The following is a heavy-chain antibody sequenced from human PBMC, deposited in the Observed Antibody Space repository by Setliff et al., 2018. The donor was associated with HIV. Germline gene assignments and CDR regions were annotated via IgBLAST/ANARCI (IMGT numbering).Heavy chain of an antibody. D-gene: IGHD2-21*02. Sequence: ASVKVSCKASGGAFSIFAISWVRQAPGQGLEWMGGIIPTLGTANYAQKFQGRVTITADESTNTVYLELSSLRSEDTALYYCARGYCGGDCYSSDWGQGTLVTVSS. J-gene: IGHJ4*02. CDR2: IIPTLGTA. CDR3: ARGYCGGDCYSSD. V-gene: IGHV1-69*13. CDR1: GGAFSIFA.